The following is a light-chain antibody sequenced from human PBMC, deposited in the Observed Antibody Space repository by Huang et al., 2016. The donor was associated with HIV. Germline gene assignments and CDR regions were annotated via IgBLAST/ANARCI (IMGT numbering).Light chain of an antibody. CDR1: QSVGSY. CDR3: QQRSNWPLT. J-gene: IGKJ4*01. CDR2: DAS. V-gene: IGKV3-11*01. Sequence: EIVLTQSPATLSLSPGERATVSCRASQSVGSYLAWYQQKPGQAPRLLIYDASSRATGIPARFSGSGCGTDFTLTISSLEPEDFAVYYCQQRSNWPLTFGGGTKVEIK.